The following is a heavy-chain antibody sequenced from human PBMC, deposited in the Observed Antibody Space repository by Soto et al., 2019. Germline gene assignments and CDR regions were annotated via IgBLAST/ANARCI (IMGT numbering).Heavy chain of an antibody. CDR1: GFTFSSYA. CDR3: ARDLTRGPSTTGTTGDYGMDV. Sequence: GGSLRLSCAASGFTFSSYAMHWVRQAPGKGLEWVAVISYDGSNKYYADSVKGRFTISRDNSKNTLYLQMNSLRAEDTAVYYCARDLTRGPSTTGTTGDYGMDVWGQGTTVTVSS. CDR2: ISYDGSNK. V-gene: IGHV3-30-3*01. J-gene: IGHJ6*02. D-gene: IGHD1-1*01.